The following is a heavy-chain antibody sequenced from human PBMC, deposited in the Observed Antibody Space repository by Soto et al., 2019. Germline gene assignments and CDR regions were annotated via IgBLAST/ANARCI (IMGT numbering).Heavy chain of an antibody. J-gene: IGHJ4*02. CDR1: GGSISSSTYY. V-gene: IGHV4-39*01. Sequence: SETLSLTCTVSGGSISSSTYYWGWIRQPPGKGLEWIGSIYNSGSTYSNPSLKSRVSISVDTSKKKFSLKLTSVTAADTAVYYCARRTAMPPEPFDYWGQGILVTV. D-gene: IGHD5-18*01. CDR3: ARRTAMPPEPFDY. CDR2: IYNSGST.